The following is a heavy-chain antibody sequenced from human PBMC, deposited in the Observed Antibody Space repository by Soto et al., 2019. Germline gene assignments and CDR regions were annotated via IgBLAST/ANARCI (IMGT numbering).Heavy chain of an antibody. CDR3: ARGLILWFGELSRRGGYYSYMDV. CDR2: SNDSGDI. V-gene: IGHV4-34*01. D-gene: IGHD3-10*01. CDR1: GGSFSGYQ. Sequence: QVQLQQWGAGLLKPSETLSLTCAVYGGSFSGYQWSWIRQTPGKGLEWIGGSNDSGDINYNPSLKSRVTILVDSPKKQSSLRLSSVTAADTAVYYCARGLILWFGELSRRGGYYSYMDVWGKGTTVTVSS. J-gene: IGHJ6*03.